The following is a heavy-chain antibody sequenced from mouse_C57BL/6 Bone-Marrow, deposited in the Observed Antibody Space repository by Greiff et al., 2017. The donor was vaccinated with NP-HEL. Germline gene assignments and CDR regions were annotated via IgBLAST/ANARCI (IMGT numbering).Heavy chain of an antibody. CDR2: ISYDGSD. J-gene: IGHJ2*01. CDR1: GYSITSGYY. V-gene: IGHV3-6*01. CDR3: AGGTGDY. D-gene: IGHD3-3*01. Sequence: VQLQQSGPGLVKPSQSLSLTCSVTGYSITSGYYWNWIRQFPGNKLEWMGYISYDGSDNYNPSLKNRISITRDTSKNQFFLKLNSVTTEDTATYYWAGGTGDYWGQGTTRTVSS.